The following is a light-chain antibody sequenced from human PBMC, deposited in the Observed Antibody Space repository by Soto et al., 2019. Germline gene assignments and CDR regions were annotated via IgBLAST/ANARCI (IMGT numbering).Light chain of an antibody. Sequence: DIQMTQSPSSLSASVGDRITIACRTSQRINNYLHWYQHKPGKAPEILISRVSTLQSGVPSRFSGSGSGTDFTLTISSLQPEDFATYYCQQSDSLPYTFGQGTKLEI. CDR2: RVS. CDR1: QRINNY. V-gene: IGKV1-39*01. CDR3: QQSDSLPYT. J-gene: IGKJ2*01.